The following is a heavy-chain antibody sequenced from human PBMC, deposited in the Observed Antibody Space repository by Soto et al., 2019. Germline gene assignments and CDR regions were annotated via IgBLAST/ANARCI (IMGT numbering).Heavy chain of an antibody. D-gene: IGHD1-1*01. CDR2: ISNSGYT. Sequence: SVTLPLTCTVSGGSISSISNHYCSWIRLPPGKGLEWIGYISNSGYTSYNPSLKSRVIISVDTSKNQFSLKLTSVTAADTALYYCARTSTSGTRFDYWGQGSLVTVSS. J-gene: IGHJ4*02. V-gene: IGHV4-61*05. CDR1: GGSISSISNHY. CDR3: ARTSTSGTRFDY.